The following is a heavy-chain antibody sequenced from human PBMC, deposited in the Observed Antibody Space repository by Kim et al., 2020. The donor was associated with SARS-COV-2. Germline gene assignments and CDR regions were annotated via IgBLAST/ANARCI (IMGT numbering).Heavy chain of an antibody. CDR3: ARHPSSRWYPGYYYCMDV. CDR2: IYSRGST. Sequence: SETLSLTCTVSGGSISSSSYYWGWIRQPPGKGLEWIGSIYSRGSTYYNPSLKSRVIISVDTSKNQFSLKLTSMTAADTAVYYCARHPSSRWYPGYYYCMDVWGQGTTVTVSS. CDR1: GGSISSSSYY. J-gene: IGHJ6*02. D-gene: IGHD6-13*01. V-gene: IGHV4-39*01.